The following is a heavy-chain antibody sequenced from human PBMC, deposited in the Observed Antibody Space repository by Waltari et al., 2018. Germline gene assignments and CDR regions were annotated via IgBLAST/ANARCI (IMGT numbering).Heavy chain of an antibody. CDR3: AQGPHSSSWYSVDY. CDR2: LYWNDDK. J-gene: IGHJ4*02. D-gene: IGHD6-13*01. CDR1: GFSLSTSGVG. Sequence: QITLKESGPTLVKPTQTLTLTCTFSGFSLSTSGVGVGWVRQPPGKALEWLALLYWNDDKRYSPSLKSRLTITKDTSKNQVVLTMTNMDPVDTATYYCAQGPHSSSWYSVDYWGQGTLVTVSS. V-gene: IGHV2-5*01.